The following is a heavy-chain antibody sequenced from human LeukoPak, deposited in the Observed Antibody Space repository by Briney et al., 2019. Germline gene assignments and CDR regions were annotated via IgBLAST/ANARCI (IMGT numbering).Heavy chain of an antibody. CDR3: ARCLPDAFDI. J-gene: IGHJ3*02. CDR2: IYYSGST. Sequence: SETLSLTCTVSGGSISSSSYYWGWIRQPPGKGLEWIGSIYYSGSTYYNPSLKSRVTISVDTSKNQFSLKLSSATAADTAVHYCARCLPDAFDIWGQGTMVTVSS. CDR1: GGSISSSSYY. V-gene: IGHV4-39*01.